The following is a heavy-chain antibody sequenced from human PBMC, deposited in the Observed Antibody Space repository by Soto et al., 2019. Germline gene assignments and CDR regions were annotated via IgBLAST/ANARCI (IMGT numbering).Heavy chain of an antibody. CDR2: IYSGGST. V-gene: IGHV3-66*01. D-gene: IGHD6-19*01. J-gene: IGHJ4*02. CDR1: GFTVSSNY. Sequence: PGGSLRLSCAASGFTVSSNYMSWVRQAPGKGLEWVSVIYSGGSTYYADSVKGRFTISRDNSKNTLYLQMNSLRAEDTAVYYCATAHTGIAVAGTNSGDYWGQGTLVTVSS. CDR3: ATAHTGIAVAGTNSGDY.